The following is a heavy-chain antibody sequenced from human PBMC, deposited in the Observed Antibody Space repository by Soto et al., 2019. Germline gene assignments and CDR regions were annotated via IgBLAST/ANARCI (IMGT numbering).Heavy chain of an antibody. Sequence: QVQLQESGPGLVKPSQTLSLTCTVSGGSVSSGGYYWTWIRQHPGKGLEWIGYIYYSGSTYYNPSLKSRVSISADTSKNQFSLKLSSVTAVDTAVYYCASGVHLAPDYWGQGTLVTVSS. CDR2: IYYSGST. D-gene: IGHD3-10*01. J-gene: IGHJ4*02. V-gene: IGHV4-31*03. CDR1: GGSVSSGGYY. CDR3: ASGVHLAPDY.